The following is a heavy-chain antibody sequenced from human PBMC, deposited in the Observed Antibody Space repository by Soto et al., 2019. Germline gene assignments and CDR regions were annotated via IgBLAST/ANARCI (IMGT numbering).Heavy chain of an antibody. D-gene: IGHD3-3*01. Sequence: QVQLVESGGGVVQPGRSLRLSCAASGFTFSSYGMHWVRQAPGKGLEWVAVIWYDGSNKYYADSVKGRFTISRDNSKNTLYLQMNSLRAEDTAVYYCARDPSHGTIFGVGQGDYWGQGTLVTVSS. CDR2: IWYDGSNK. CDR3: ARDPSHGTIFGVGQGDY. J-gene: IGHJ4*02. V-gene: IGHV3-33*01. CDR1: GFTFSSYG.